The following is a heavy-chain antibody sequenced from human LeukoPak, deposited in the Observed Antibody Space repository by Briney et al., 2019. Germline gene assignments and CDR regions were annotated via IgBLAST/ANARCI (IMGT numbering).Heavy chain of an antibody. CDR3: ARGYQLLYVDY. CDR1: GYTFTGYY. V-gene: IGHV1-2*06. Sequence: ATVKVSCKASGYTFTGYYMHWVRQAPGQGLEWMGRINPNSGGTNYAQKFQGRVTMTRDTSISTAYMELSRLRSEDTAVYYCARGYQLLYVDYWGQGTLVTVSS. CDR2: INPNSGGT. D-gene: IGHD2-2*01. J-gene: IGHJ4*02.